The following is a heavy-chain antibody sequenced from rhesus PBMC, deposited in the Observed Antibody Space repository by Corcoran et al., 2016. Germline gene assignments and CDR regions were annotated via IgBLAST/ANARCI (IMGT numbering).Heavy chain of an antibody. D-gene: IGHD5-36*01. CDR2: ISGSGGST. CDR3: ARGGYGYPFDF. V-gene: IGHV4-173*01. CDR1: GGSISSNN. Sequence: QLQLQESGPGLVKPSETLSLTFAVSGGSISSNNWSWIRQPPGKGLEWIGRISGSGGSTDYNPYRKSRVTISTDTSKNQFSLKRSSMTAADTAGYYCARGGYGYPFDFWGQGVLVTVSS. J-gene: IGHJ4*01.